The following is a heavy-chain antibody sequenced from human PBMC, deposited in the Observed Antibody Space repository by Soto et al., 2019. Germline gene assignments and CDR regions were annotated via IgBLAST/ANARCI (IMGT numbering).Heavy chain of an antibody. CDR3: ARGRSSSPTKYYYYYGMDV. J-gene: IGHJ6*02. CDR1: GGSISSGDYY. V-gene: IGHV4-30-4*01. D-gene: IGHD6-13*01. Sequence: SETLSLTCTVSGGSISSGDYYWSWIRQPPGKGLEWIGYIYYSGSTNYNPSLKSRVTISVDTSKNQFSLKLSSVTAADTAVYYCARGRSSSPTKYYYYYGMDVWGQGTTVTVSS. CDR2: IYYSGST.